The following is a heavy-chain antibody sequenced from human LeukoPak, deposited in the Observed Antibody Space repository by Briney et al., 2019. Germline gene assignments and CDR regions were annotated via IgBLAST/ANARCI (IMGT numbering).Heavy chain of an antibody. V-gene: IGHV4-59*01. CDR2: IYYSGST. D-gene: IGHD3-3*01. CDR1: GGSISSYY. CDR3: ARLPYDFWSGSRGFDP. J-gene: IGHJ5*02. Sequence: SETLSLTCTVSGGSISSYYWSWIRQPPGKGLEWIGYIYYSGSTNYNPSLKSRVTISVDTSKNQFSLKLSSVTAADTAVYYCARLPYDFWSGSRGFDPWGQGTLVTVSS.